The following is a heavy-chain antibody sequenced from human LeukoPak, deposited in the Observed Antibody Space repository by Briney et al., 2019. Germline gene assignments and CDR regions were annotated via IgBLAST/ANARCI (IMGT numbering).Heavy chain of an antibody. CDR2: IYYSGST. Sequence: SETLSLTCTVSGGSTSSYYWSWIRQPPGKGLEWIGYIYYSGSTNYNPSLKSRVTISVDTSKNQFSLKLSSVTAADTAVYYCARHPQDNIVATVYFDYWGQGTLVTVSS. D-gene: IGHD5-12*01. CDR3: ARHPQDNIVATVYFDY. V-gene: IGHV4-59*08. CDR1: GGSTSSYY. J-gene: IGHJ4*02.